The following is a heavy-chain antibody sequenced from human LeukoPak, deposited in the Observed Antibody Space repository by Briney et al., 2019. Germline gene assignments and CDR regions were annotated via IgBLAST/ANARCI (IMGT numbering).Heavy chain of an antibody. J-gene: IGHJ4*02. D-gene: IGHD6-19*01. Sequence: PGGSLTLSCAPSGFIFSTYAMSWVRQAPGKGLEWVSAISGSGGGTYYADSVRGRFTISRDNSKNTLYLQINSARAEDTAVYFCAKDLIWLVYYFDYWGQGALVTVSS. CDR3: AKDLIWLVYYFDY. CDR1: GFIFSTYA. CDR2: ISGSGGGT. V-gene: IGHV3-23*01.